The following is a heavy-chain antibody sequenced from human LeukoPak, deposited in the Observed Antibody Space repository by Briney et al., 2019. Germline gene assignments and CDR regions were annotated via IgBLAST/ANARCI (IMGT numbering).Heavy chain of an antibody. D-gene: IGHD5-12*01. V-gene: IGHV4-59*11. CDR3: ARDTYDYYFDP. CDR2: MYYSGSP. J-gene: IGHJ5*02. CDR1: GDSINSHH. Sequence: KPAETLSLTCTVSGDSINSHHGHWIRQPPGKGLEWIGYMYYSGSPKYNPSLKSRVAISIDTSKNQFSLKLSSVTAADTAVYYCARDTYDYYFDPWGQGTLVTVSS.